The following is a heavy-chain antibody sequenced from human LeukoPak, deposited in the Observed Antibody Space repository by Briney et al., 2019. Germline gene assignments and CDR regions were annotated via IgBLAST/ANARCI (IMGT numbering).Heavy chain of an antibody. J-gene: IGHJ4*02. CDR1: GFTFDNYA. V-gene: IGHV3-9*01. CDR3: AKDSYSSSWRHFVY. CDR2: ISWDSGSV. D-gene: IGHD6-13*01. Sequence: GRSLRLSCAASGFTFDNYAMHWVRQAPGKGLEWVSGISWDSGSVEYADSVKGRFIISRDNAKSSLFLQMSSLRAEDTALYYCAKDSYSSSWRHFVYWGQGTLVTVSS.